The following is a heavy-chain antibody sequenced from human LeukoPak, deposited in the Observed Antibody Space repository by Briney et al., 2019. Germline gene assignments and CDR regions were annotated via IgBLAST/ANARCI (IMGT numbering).Heavy chain of an antibody. CDR1: GFTFSSYS. Sequence: GGSLRLXCAASGFTFSSYSMNWGRQAPGKGLEWVSSISSSSSYIYYADSVKGRFTISRDNAKNSLYLQMNSLRAEDTAVYYCARDQAVVIAIPHAFDIWGQGTMVTVSS. CDR3: ARDQAVVIAIPHAFDI. J-gene: IGHJ3*02. V-gene: IGHV3-21*01. CDR2: ISSSSSYI. D-gene: IGHD2-21*01.